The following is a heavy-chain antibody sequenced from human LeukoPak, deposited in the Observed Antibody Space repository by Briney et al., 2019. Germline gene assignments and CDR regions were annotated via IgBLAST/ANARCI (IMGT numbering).Heavy chain of an antibody. D-gene: IGHD3-16*01. J-gene: IGHJ2*01. V-gene: IGHV3-48*04. CDR3: AIHMITGHWYFDL. Sequence: GGSLRLSCAASGFTFTSYCMNWVRQAPGKGLEWVSYISGSGSTIYYTDSVKGRFTISRDNAKNSVFLQMDSLRAEDTAVYYCAIHMITGHWYFDLWGRGTLVTVSS. CDR1: GFTFTSYC. CDR2: ISGSGSTI.